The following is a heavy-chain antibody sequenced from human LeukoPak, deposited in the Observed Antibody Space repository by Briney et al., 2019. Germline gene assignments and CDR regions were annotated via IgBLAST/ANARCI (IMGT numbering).Heavy chain of an antibody. CDR1: GGSISSSTYY. Sequence: PSETLSLTCTVSGGSISSSTYYWGWIRQPPGKGREWVGSIDDSGSTYYNSSLKSRVTISVDTSKNHFSLKLSSVTAADTAVYYCARQFRPAPFDIWGQGTMVTVSS. J-gene: IGHJ3*02. CDR2: IDDSGST. CDR3: ARQFRPAPFDI. V-gene: IGHV4-39*01.